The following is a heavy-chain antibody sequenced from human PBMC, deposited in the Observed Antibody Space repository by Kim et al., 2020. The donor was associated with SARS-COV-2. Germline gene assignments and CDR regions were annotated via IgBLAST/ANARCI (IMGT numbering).Heavy chain of an antibody. CDR1: GYSFTDYY. J-gene: IGHJ5*02. V-gene: IGHV1-2*02. Sequence: ASVKVSCKASGYSFTDYYVHWVRQAPGQGLEWMGWINPNSGGTKYAQKFQGRVTMTTDTSISTAYMELSSLRSDDTAVYFCARALAYWRGGSCYPWGQGTRVTVSA. CDR3: ARALAYWRGGSCYP. CDR2: INPNSGGT. D-gene: IGHD2-15*01.